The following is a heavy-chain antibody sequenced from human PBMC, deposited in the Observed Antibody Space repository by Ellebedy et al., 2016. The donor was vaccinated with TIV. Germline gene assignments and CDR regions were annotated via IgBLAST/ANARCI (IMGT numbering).Heavy chain of an antibody. CDR3: AAEAWWRLDS. CDR1: GFNFNNYA. J-gene: IGHJ4*02. CDR2: ISRSGGTT. D-gene: IGHD2-15*01. Sequence: GESLKISCTASGFNFNNYAMAWVRQAPGKGLEWVSAISRSGGTTYYADSVKGRFTISRDNAENSLFLEMNSRRVEDTAVYYCAAEAWWRLDSWGQGTLVTVSS. V-gene: IGHV3-23*01.